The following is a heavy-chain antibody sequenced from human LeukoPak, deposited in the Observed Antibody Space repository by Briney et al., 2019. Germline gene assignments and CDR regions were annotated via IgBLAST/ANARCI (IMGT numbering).Heavy chain of an antibody. J-gene: IGHJ4*02. Sequence: SETPSLTCAVYGGSFSGYFWSWIRQPPGKGLEWIGEINHSGSTKYNPSLKSRVTISVDTSKNQFSLKLSSVTAADTAVYYCARGFQSVAGSHYFDYWGGNPGHRLL. D-gene: IGHD6-19*01. V-gene: IGHV4-34*01. CDR2: INHSGST. CDR3: ARGFQSVAGSHYFDY. CDR1: GGSFSGYF.